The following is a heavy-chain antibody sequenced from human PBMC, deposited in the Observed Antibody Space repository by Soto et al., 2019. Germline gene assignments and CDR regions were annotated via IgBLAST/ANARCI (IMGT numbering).Heavy chain of an antibody. Sequence: SVKVSCKASGGTFSSYAISWVRQAPGQGLEWMGGIIPIFGTANYAQKFQGRVTITADESTSTAYMELSSLRSEDMAVYYCALNDYGEPGYYYYGMDVWGQGTTVTVSS. D-gene: IGHD4-17*01. CDR3: ALNDYGEPGYYYYGMDV. V-gene: IGHV1-69*13. J-gene: IGHJ6*02. CDR2: IIPIFGTA. CDR1: GGTFSSYA.